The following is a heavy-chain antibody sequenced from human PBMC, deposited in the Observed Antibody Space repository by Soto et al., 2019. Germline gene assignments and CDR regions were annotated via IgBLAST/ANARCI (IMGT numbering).Heavy chain of an antibody. CDR2: ISYDGSNK. J-gene: IGHJ4*02. CDR3: AKAIALGIVGY. Sequence: GGSLRLSCAASGFTFSSYGMHWVRQAPGKGLEWVAVISYDGSNKYYADSVKGRFTISRDNSKNTLYLQMNSLRVEDTALYYCAKAIALGIVGYWGQGTLVTVSS. CDR1: GFTFSSYG. V-gene: IGHV3-30*18. D-gene: IGHD7-27*01.